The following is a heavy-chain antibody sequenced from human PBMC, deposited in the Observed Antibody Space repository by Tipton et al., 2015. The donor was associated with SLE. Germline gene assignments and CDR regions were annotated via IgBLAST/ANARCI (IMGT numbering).Heavy chain of an antibody. CDR3: ARQRAWYSESAVYATLNYGVDV. V-gene: IGHV4-39*01. J-gene: IGHJ6*02. D-gene: IGHD6-13*01. CDR2: IYNSGST. Sequence: TLSLTCSVSGVSISSHSHYWGWIRQPPGKGLEWIGVIYNSGSTYSSPSLKSRVTISVDTSKNQFSLKLSSVTAADTAVYYCARQRAWYSESAVYATLNYGVDVWGQGTTVTVSS. CDR1: GVSISSHSHY.